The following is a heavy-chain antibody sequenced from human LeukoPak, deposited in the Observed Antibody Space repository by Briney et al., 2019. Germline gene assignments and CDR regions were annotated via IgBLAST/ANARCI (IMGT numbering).Heavy chain of an antibody. CDR2: IYSGGST. V-gene: IGHV3-53*01. D-gene: IGHD3-10*01. Sequence: PGGSLRLSCAASGFTVSSSYMSWVRQAPGKGLEWVSVIYSGGSTYYADSVKGRFTISRDNSKNTLYLQMNSLRAEDTAVYYCARMSMVRGVINDYWGQGTLVTVSS. CDR3: ARMSMVRGVINDY. CDR1: GFTVSSSY. J-gene: IGHJ4*02.